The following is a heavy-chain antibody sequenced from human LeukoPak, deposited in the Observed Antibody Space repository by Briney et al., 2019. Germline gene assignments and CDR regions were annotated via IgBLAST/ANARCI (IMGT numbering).Heavy chain of an antibody. Sequence: SETLSLTCTVSGGSISSSSYYWGWIRQPPGKGLEWIGSIHYSGSTYYNPSLKSRVTISVDTSKNQFSLKLSSVTAADTAVYYCARPTIYYYGSGGYAFDIWGQGQWSPSLQ. CDR3: ARPTIYYYGSGGYAFDI. J-gene: IGHJ3*02. D-gene: IGHD3-10*01. V-gene: IGHV4-39*01. CDR1: GGSISSSSYY. CDR2: IHYSGST.